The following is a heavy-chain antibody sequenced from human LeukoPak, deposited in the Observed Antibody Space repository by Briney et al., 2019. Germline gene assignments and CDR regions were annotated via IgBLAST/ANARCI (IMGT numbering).Heavy chain of an antibody. CDR1: GFTVSSNY. Sequence: PGGTLRLSCAASGFTVSSNYMSWVRQAPGEGLDWVSVISASGGSTYYADSVKGRFTISRDKSKNTLYLQMNSLRAEDTAVYYCAKRAASSNGWYAFDIWGRGTMVTVSS. CDR2: ISASGGST. D-gene: IGHD6-19*01. CDR3: AKRAASSNGWYAFDI. J-gene: IGHJ3*02. V-gene: IGHV3-23*01.